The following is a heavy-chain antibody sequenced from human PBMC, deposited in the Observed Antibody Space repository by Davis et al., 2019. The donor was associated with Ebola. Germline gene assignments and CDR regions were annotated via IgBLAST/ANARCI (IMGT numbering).Heavy chain of an antibody. D-gene: IGHD6-19*01. CDR3: GKGGYINGWSIDY. CDR1: GFNFDDSA. Sequence: PGGSLRLSCAASGFNFDDSAMHWVRQAPGKGLEWVSLISGNGLSTYYVDSVKGRFTISRDNRRNSLYLQMNSLRAEDTALYYCGKGGYINGWSIDYWGQGALVTVSS. V-gene: IGHV3-43*02. J-gene: IGHJ4*02. CDR2: ISGNGLST.